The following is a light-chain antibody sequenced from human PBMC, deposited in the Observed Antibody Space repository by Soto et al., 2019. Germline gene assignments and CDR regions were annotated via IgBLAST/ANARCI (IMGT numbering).Light chain of an antibody. Sequence: EIVMTQSPATLSVSPGERATLSCRASQSVGSNLAWYQQKPGQAPRLLISGASTRATGIPARFSGSGSGTEFTLTISSLQSEDFVVYCCQQYNNWQTFGQGTKVEIK. V-gene: IGKV3-15*01. CDR1: QSVGSN. CDR2: GAS. J-gene: IGKJ1*01. CDR3: QQYNNWQT.